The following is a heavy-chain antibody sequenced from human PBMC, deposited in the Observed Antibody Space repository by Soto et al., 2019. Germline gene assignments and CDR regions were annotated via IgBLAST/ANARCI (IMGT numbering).Heavy chain of an antibody. D-gene: IGHD5-18*01. Sequence: GASVKVSCKASGYTFTNYYLQGGRQPPGQGLEGVRKLNPRARSESDAQKLCGRLVMVPDTSTTTVYMELRPLTLEDAAVSFRGTDSSDANAVLDHWGQGTLVTVSS. J-gene: IGHJ4*02. CDR1: GYTFTNYY. V-gene: IGHV1-46*04. CDR2: LNPRARSE. CDR3: GTDSSDANAVLDH.